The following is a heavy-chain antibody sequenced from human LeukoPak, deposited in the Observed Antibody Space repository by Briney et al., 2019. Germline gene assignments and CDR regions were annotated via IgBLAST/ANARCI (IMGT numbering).Heavy chain of an antibody. D-gene: IGHD2-2*01. Sequence: ASVKVSCKASGYTFTIYGISCVRQAPGQGLERMGWISAYNGNTNYAQKLQGIVTMTTDTSTSTAYMEVRSLRSDGTAVYYCARVGTGSVGRNQLLCVEDAFDIWGQGTMATVSS. CDR2: ISAYNGNT. CDR3: ARVGTGSVGRNQLLCVEDAFDI. J-gene: IGHJ3*02. CDR1: GYTFTIYG. V-gene: IGHV1-18*01.